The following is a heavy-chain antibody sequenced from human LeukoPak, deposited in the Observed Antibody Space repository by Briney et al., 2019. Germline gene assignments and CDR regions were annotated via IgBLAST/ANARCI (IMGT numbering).Heavy chain of an antibody. Sequence: PGGSLRLSCAASGFTFHDYAMHWVRQAPGKGLEWVAGLSWNGNTIGYADSVKGRFTIARDNGRNSLHLEMNSLRVDDTALYYCAKDMELGVGATVLDHWGQGTLVSVSS. J-gene: IGHJ4*02. CDR2: LSWNGNTI. V-gene: IGHV3-9*01. CDR3: AKDMELGVGATVLDH. D-gene: IGHD1-26*01. CDR1: GFTFHDYA.